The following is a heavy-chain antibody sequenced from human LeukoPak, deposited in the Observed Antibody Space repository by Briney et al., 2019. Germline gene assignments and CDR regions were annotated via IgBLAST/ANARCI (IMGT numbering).Heavy chain of an antibody. Sequence: PGGSLRLSCAASGFTFSNYWMSWVRQAPGKGLEWIGSIYHSGSTYYNASLKSRVTISMDTSRNKFSLNLNSVTAADTAVYYCARAGGYYGSGSFLDYWGQGLLVTVSS. J-gene: IGHJ4*02. CDR2: IYHSGST. CDR3: ARAGGYYGSGSFLDY. CDR1: GFTFSNYW. V-gene: IGHV4-38-2*01. D-gene: IGHD3-10*01.